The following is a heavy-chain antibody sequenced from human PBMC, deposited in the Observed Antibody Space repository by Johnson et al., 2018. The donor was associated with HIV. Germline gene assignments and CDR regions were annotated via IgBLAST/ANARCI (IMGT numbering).Heavy chain of an antibody. D-gene: IGHD5-12*01. CDR3: ARDAKVGYGDAFDI. J-gene: IGHJ3*02. CDR2: IYSGGST. Sequence: VQLVESGGGLMQPGGSLRLSCVASGFTVSNNFMSWVRQAPGKVLEWVSVIYSGGSTNYADSVKGGCTISRDNAKNTLYLQMNSLRAEDTAVFYCARDAKVGYGDAFDIWGHGTMVTVSS. V-gene: IGHV3-66*01. CDR1: GFTVSNNF.